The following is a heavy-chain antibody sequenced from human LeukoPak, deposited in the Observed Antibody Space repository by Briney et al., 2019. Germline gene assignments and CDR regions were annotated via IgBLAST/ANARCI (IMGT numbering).Heavy chain of an antibody. J-gene: IGHJ4*02. Sequence: GGSLRLSCAASGFTFSSAWMSWVRQAPGKGLEWVGRIRSRTDGGTTDYAAPVKGRFTISRDDSKNTLYLQMNSLKTEDTGIYYCTTGTLTSDYWGQGTLVTVSS. V-gene: IGHV3-15*01. CDR2: IRSRTDGGTT. CDR1: GFTFSSAW. D-gene: IGHD4-17*01. CDR3: TTGTLTSDY.